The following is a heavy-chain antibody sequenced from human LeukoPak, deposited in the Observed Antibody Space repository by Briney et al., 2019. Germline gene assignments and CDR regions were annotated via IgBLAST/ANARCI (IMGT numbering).Heavy chain of an antibody. CDR2: IHSGGST. V-gene: IGHV3-66*01. CDR1: GFTVSNSF. Sequence: GGSLRLSCAASGFTVSNSFMNWVCQAPGKGLGWVSVIHSGGSTFYADSVKGRFTISRDNTKNTLHLQMNSLRAEDTAVYYCARDPVGAFGYGMDVWGQGTTVTVSS. J-gene: IGHJ6*02. CDR3: ARDPVGAFGYGMDV. D-gene: IGHD1-26*01.